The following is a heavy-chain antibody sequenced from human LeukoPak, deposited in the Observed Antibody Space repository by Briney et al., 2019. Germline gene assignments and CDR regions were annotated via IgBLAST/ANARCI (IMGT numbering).Heavy chain of an antibody. J-gene: IGHJ6*02. CDR3: AKGVPYYYDSSGYPMDV. CDR1: GFTFDDYA. Sequence: GGSLRLSCAASGFTFDDYAMHWVRQAPGKGLEWVSGISWNSGSIGYADSVKGRFTISRDNAKNSLYLQMNSLRAEDTALYYCAKGVPYYYDSSGYPMDVWGQGTTVTVSS. D-gene: IGHD3-22*01. CDR2: ISWNSGSI. V-gene: IGHV3-9*01.